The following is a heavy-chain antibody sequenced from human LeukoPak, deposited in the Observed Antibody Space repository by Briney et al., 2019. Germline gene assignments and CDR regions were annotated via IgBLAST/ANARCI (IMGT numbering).Heavy chain of an antibody. J-gene: IGHJ4*02. V-gene: IGHV4-61*02. CDR1: GGSISSGNYY. D-gene: IGHD4-23*01. Sequence: SQTLSLTCSVSGGSISSGNYYWSWIRQPAGKGLEWIGRIYTSGSTNYNPSLKSRVTISVDTSKNQFSLKLSSVTAADTAVYYCARSVCGGNSVSEDWGQGTLVTVSS. CDR2: IYTSGST. CDR3: ARSVCGGNSVSED.